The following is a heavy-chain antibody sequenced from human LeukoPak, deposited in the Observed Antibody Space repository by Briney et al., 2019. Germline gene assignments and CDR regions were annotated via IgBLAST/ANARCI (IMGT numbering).Heavy chain of an antibody. D-gene: IGHD2-2*02. CDR1: GFTFSRYS. J-gene: IGHJ4*02. V-gene: IGHV3-48*04. CDR3: AKDGTSVEYFVVVPAAIGY. Sequence: GGSLRLSCAASGFTFSRYSMNWVRQAPGKGLEWVSYISRSSSTIHYADSVKGRFTISRDNAKSSLFLQMNSLRAEDTAVYYCAKDGTSVEYFVVVPAAIGYWGQGTLVTVSS. CDR2: ISRSSSTI.